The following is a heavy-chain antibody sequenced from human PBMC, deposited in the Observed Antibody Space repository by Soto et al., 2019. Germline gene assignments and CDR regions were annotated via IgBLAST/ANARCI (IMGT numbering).Heavy chain of an antibody. CDR1: GGSISSSSYY. CDR3: ARPQPSFGAVAGTGYYFDY. V-gene: IGHV4-39*01. D-gene: IGHD6-19*01. J-gene: IGHJ4*02. CDR2: IYYSGST. Sequence: SETLSLTCTVSGGSISSSSYYWGWIRQPPGKGLEWIGSIYYSGSTYYNPSLKSRVTISVDTSKNQFSLKLSSVTAADTAVYYCARPQPSFGAVAGTGYYFDYWGQGTLVTVSS.